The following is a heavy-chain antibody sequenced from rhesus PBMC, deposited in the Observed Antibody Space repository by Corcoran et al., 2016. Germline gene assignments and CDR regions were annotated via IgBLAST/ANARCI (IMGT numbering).Heavy chain of an antibody. D-gene: IGHD1-44*01. V-gene: IGHV4-122*02. J-gene: IGHJ4*01. CDR3: AQWDRGSALH. CDR2: ISYSGSY. Sequence: QVQLQVSGPGLVKPSETLSLTCAVSDVSITTGYYFWNWVRQAPGKGLEWIGFISYSGSYSYNPSRKSRVTSSRDTSKNHFSLRLTSVTAADTAEYYCAQWDRGSALHWGQGVLGTVSS. CDR1: DVSITTGYYF.